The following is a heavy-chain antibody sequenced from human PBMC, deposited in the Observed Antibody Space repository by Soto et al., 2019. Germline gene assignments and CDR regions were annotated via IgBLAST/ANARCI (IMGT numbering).Heavy chain of an antibody. CDR2: INHSGST. V-gene: IGHV4-34*01. D-gene: IGHD6-13*01. J-gene: IGHJ6*02. CDR3: ARVRGLQRVLFACHNYGMDF. Sequence: SETLSLTCAVYGGSFSGYYWSWIRQPPGKGLEWIGEINHSGSTNYNPSLKSRVTISVDTSKNQFSLKLSSVTAADTAVYYCARVRGLQRVLFACHNYGMDFWGQGTTGTVSS. CDR1: GGSFSGYY.